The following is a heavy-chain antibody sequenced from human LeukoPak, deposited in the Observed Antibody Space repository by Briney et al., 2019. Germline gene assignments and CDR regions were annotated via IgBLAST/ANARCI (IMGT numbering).Heavy chain of an antibody. D-gene: IGHD6-13*01. J-gene: IGHJ6*03. CDR3: ARDQSSSWPYYYYYMDV. CDR1: GYTFTGYY. Sequence: ASVKVSCKASGYTFTGYYMHWVRQAPGQGLEWMGWINPNSGGTNYAQKFQGRVTMTRDTSISTAYMELSRLRSDDTAVYYCARDQSSSWPYYYYYMDVWGKGTTVTVSS. V-gene: IGHV1-2*02. CDR2: INPNSGGT.